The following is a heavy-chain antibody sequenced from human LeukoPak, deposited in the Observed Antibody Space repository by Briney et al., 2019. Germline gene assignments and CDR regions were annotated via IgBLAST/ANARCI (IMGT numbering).Heavy chain of an antibody. D-gene: IGHD3-10*01. CDR2: INPNSGGT. Sequence: ASVKLSFTSSAYAFTGYYMHWMREAPGQGLEWMGWINPNSGGTNYAQTFQGRVTMTRDTSISTAYMELSRLRSDDTAVSYCATGCYDGDNAFDVWGQGTMVTVSS. CDR1: AYAFTGYY. V-gene: IGHV1-2*02. J-gene: IGHJ3*01. CDR3: ATGCYDGDNAFDV.